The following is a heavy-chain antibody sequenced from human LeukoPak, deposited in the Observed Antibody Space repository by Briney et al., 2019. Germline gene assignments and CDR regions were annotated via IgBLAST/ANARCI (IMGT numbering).Heavy chain of an antibody. CDR1: GGSISSGDYY. CDR2: IYYSGST. CDR3: AGMRIATPTVRTLDY. Sequence: NPSQTLSLTCTVSGGSISSGDYYWSWIRQPPGKGLEWIGYIYYSGSTYYNPSLKSRVTISVDTSKNQFSLKLSSVTAADTAVYYCAGMRIATPTVRTLDYWGQGTLVTVSS. J-gene: IGHJ4*02. D-gene: IGHD6-13*01. V-gene: IGHV4-30-4*01.